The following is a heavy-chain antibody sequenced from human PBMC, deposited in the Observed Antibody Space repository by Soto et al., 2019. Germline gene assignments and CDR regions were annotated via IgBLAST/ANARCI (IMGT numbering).Heavy chain of an antibody. CDR1: GFTFSSSA. D-gene: IGHD2-21*01. V-gene: IGHV1-58*02. CDR2: IVVASGKT. CDR3: AANFDSGSYDFGGHPW. Sequence: SVKVSCKGSGFTFSSSAIQWVRQARGQPLEWLGWIVVASGKTDYTHNLQTRVTITRDKSTNTAYLELSGLRSDDTAVYYCAANFDSGSYDFGGHPWWGPGTLVTVSS. J-gene: IGHJ4*02.